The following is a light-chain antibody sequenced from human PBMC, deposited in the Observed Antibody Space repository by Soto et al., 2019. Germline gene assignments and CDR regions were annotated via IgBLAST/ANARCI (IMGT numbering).Light chain of an antibody. Sequence: DIQMIQSPSSLSASVGDRITITCQASQDIGNHLNWYQKKPGKAPNFLIYGASNLETGVPSRFSGSGSGTDFTFTITSLQPEDVATYYCQQYENVPFSFGPGTKVDIK. CDR2: GAS. V-gene: IGKV1-33*01. CDR3: QQYENVPFS. CDR1: QDIGNH. J-gene: IGKJ3*01.